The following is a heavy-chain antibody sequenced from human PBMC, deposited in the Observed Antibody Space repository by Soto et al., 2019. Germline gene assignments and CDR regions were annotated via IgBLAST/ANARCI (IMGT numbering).Heavy chain of an antibody. V-gene: IGHV3-30*18. Sequence: PVGSLRLSCAASGFTFSSYGMHWVRQAPGKGLEWVAVISYDGSNKYYADSVKGRFTISRDNSKNTLYLQMNSLRAEDTAVYYCAKDHDSSGLDYWGQGTLVTVSS. CDR1: GFTFSSYG. J-gene: IGHJ4*02. CDR2: ISYDGSNK. CDR3: AKDHDSSGLDY. D-gene: IGHD3-22*01.